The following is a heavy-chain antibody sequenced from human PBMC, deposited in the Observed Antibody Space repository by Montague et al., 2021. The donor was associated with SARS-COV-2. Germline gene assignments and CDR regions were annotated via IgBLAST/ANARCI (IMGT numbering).Heavy chain of an antibody. CDR1: GGSIRSYY. V-gene: IGHV4-59*01. D-gene: IGHD1-26*01. J-gene: IGHJ3*02. CDR2: IYYSGST. Sequence: SETLSLTCTVSGGSIRSYYWSWIRQPPGKGLEWIGYIYYSGSTNYNPSLKSRVTISLDTSKNQFSLKLNSVTAADTAVYYCARGSYSPGAFDIWGQGTMVTVSS. CDR3: ARGSYSPGAFDI.